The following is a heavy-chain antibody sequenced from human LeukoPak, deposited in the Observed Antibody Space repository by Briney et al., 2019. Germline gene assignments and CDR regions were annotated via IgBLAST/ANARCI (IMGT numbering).Heavy chain of an antibody. V-gene: IGHV3-74*01. CDR3: VRDFRSADY. J-gene: IGHJ4*02. CDR1: GFTFSTYC. Sequence: GGSLRLSRAASGFTFSTYCMHWVRQAPGKGPMWVSRICPDGTVTNYADSVKARFIISRDNARNTVYLQMNSLRVEDAAVYYCVRDFRSADYWGQGTLVTVSS. CDR2: ICPDGTVT.